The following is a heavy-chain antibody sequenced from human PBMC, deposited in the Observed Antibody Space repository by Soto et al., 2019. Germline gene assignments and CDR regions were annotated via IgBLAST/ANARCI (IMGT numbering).Heavy chain of an antibody. CDR3: ARRNGDYEGWFDP. CDR1: GGSISSSSYY. CDR2: VSYSGST. V-gene: IGHV4-39*01. J-gene: IGHJ5*02. D-gene: IGHD4-17*01. Sequence: KAAETLSLTCTVSGGSISSSSYYWGWIRQPPGKGLEWIGSVSYSGSTYYNPSVKSRVIRSVDTSKNQFSLKLSSVTAADTAVYYCARRNGDYEGWFDPWGQGTLVTVSS.